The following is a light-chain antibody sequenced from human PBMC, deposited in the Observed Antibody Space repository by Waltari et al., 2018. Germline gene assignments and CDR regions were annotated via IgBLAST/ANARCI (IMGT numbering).Light chain of an antibody. CDR3: MQTLQTPYS. CDR1: QSLLHTDGRIY. Sequence: DIVMTQTPPSLSVTPGEPASISCRSSQSLLHTDGRIYLYWYLQKPGQPPRLLIYRVSNRFSGVPDRFSGSGSGTDFTLKIIRVEAEDVGIYYCMQTLQTPYSFGQGTKVEIK. V-gene: IGKV2D-29*01. J-gene: IGKJ2*03. CDR2: RVS.